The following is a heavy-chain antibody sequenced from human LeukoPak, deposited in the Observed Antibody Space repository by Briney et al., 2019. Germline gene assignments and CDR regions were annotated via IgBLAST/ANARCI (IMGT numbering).Heavy chain of an antibody. CDR3: ARPGLYSGGLDY. CDR1: GFTFSSYA. D-gene: IGHD6-19*01. J-gene: IGHJ4*02. CDR2: ISYDGSNK. Sequence: GRSLRLSCAASGFTFSSYAMHWARQAPGKGLEWVAVISYDGSNKYYADSVKGRFTISRDNSKNTLYLQMNSLRSEDTAVYYCARPGLYSGGLDYWGQGTLVTVSS. V-gene: IGHV3-30*04.